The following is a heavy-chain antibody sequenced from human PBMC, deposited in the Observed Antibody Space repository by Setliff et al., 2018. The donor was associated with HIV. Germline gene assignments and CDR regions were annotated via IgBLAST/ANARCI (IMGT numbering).Heavy chain of an antibody. CDR3: ARCAAGPYCRNSFDF. V-gene: IGHV3-7*03. CDR1: GLTFNRYW. Sequence: GGSLRLSCVASGLTFNRYWMSWVRQVPGKGLEWVSNTKYDGSESYYVDSVKGRFIASTDNAKNSLFLEMNSLKAEDTAVYYCARCAAGPYCRNSFDFWGRGTLVTVSS. D-gene: IGHD1-26*01. CDR2: TKYDGSES. J-gene: IGHJ4*02.